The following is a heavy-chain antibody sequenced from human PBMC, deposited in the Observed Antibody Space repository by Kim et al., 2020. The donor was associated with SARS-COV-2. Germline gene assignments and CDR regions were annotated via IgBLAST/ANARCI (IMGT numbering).Heavy chain of an antibody. CDR3: ARLKSAVAGTFPWGGSRGKRGGWFDP. Sequence: SETLSLTCTVSGGSISSSSYYWGWIRQPPGKGLEWIGSIYYSGSTYYNPSLKSRVTISVDTSKNQFSLKLSSVTAADTAVYYCARLKSAVAGTFPWGGSRGKRGGWFDPWGQGTLVTVSS. V-gene: IGHV4-39*01. CDR2: IYYSGST. CDR1: GGSISSSSYY. D-gene: IGHD6-19*01. J-gene: IGHJ5*02.